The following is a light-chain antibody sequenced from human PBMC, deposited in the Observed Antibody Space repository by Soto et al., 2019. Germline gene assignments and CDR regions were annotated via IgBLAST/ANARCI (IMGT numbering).Light chain of an antibody. CDR3: NKSYPNNLP. Sequence: DIQMTQSPSSLSASIGDRVTITCRASRNIEIYLNWYQHRPGKAPKLLVYAASNLQSGVSSRFSGSRYGTDFALTISSLQPEDFATYYCNKSYPNNLPLGHGTRVEIK. V-gene: IGKV1-39*01. CDR2: AAS. CDR1: RNIEIY. J-gene: IGKJ1*01.